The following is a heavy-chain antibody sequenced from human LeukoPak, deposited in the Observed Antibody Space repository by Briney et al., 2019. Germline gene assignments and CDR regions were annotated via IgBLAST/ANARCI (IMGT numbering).Heavy chain of an antibody. D-gene: IGHD3-16*01. Sequence: GTSLRLSCAASGFTFSSHGMHWVRQAPGKGLEWVAVMSYDGRNKYYEDSLKGRFTISRDNSKNTLYLQMNSLRAEDTAVYYCAKAPSDNYAWGQGTLVTVSS. CDR2: MSYDGRNK. V-gene: IGHV3-30*18. J-gene: IGHJ5*02. CDR3: AKAPSDNYA. CDR1: GFTFSSHG.